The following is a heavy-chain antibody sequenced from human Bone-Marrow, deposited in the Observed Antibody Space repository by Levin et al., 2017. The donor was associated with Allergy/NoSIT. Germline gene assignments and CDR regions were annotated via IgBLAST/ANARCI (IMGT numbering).Heavy chain of an antibody. CDR3: ARSVAGEFDY. V-gene: IGHV4-59*01. CDR1: GGSISGYY. CDR2: IFYSGST. Sequence: NPSETLSLTCTVSGGSISGYYWSWARQPPGKGLEWVGHIFYSGSTNYNPSLKSRVTISINTSKNQFSLNLTSVTAADTAFYYCARSVAGEFDYWGQGTLVTVSS. J-gene: IGHJ4*02. D-gene: IGHD3-10*01.